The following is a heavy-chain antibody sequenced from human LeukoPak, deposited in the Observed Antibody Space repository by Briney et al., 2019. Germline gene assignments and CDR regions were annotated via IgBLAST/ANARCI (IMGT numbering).Heavy chain of an antibody. V-gene: IGHV3-21*01. J-gene: IGHJ6*02. CDR2: ISSSSSYI. CDR3: ARDGVLPPNWYYYYGMDV. CDR1: GFTFSSYS. D-gene: IGHD7-27*01. Sequence: PGGSLLLSCAASGFTFSSYSMNWVRQAPGKVLEWVSSISSSSSYIYYADSVKGRFTISRDNAKNSLYLQMNSLRAEDTAVYYCARDGVLPPNWYYYYGMDVWGQGTTVTVSS.